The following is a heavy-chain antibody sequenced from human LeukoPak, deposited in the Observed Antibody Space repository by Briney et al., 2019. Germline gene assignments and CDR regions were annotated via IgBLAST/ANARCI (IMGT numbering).Heavy chain of an antibody. V-gene: IGHV4-39*01. CDR2: IYYSGST. CDR1: GGSISSSSYY. J-gene: IGHJ3*02. CDR3: ARRSGYSSGWLDAFDI. Sequence: SERLSLTCTVSGGSISSSSYYWGWIREPPRKGLEWIERIYYSGSTYYHPSLKSRVTISVDTSKSQFSLKLSSVTAADTAVYYCARRSGYSSGWLDAFDIWGQGTMVTVSS. D-gene: IGHD6-19*01.